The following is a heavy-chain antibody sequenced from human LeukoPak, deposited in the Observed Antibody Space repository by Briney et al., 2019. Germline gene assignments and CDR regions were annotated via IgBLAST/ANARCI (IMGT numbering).Heavy chain of an antibody. J-gene: IGHJ3*02. CDR3: ARESLRSGTSCLDAFDI. Sequence: GGSLRLSCAASGFSISDHYMDWVRQAPGQGLEWVGRTRNKTNSYSTDYAASVKGRFSVSRDESSNSVYVQMNSLKTEDTAVYYCARESLRSGTSCLDAFDIWGQGTKVTVSS. CDR1: GFSISDHY. CDR2: TRNKTNSYST. V-gene: IGHV3-72*01. D-gene: IGHD2-15*01.